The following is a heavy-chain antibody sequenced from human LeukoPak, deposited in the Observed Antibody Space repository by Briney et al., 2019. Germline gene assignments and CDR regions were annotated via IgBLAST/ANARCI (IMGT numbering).Heavy chain of an antibody. Sequence: SQTLSLTCTVSGGSISSGGYYWSWIRQHPGKGLEWIGYIYYSGSTYYNPSLKSRVTISVDTSKNQFSLKLSSVTAADTAVYYCASYGSGSYRGAFDIWGQGTMVTVSS. J-gene: IGHJ3*02. V-gene: IGHV4-31*03. D-gene: IGHD3-10*01. CDR1: GGSISSGGYY. CDR3: ASYGSGSYRGAFDI. CDR2: IYYSGST.